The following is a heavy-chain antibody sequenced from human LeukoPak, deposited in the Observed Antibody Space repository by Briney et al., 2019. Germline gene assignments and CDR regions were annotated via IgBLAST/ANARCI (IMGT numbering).Heavy chain of an antibody. CDR3: ARGAPGAVAVLVY. Sequence: PSETLSLTCAVYGGSFSSYYWSWIRQPPGKGLEWIGEINHSGSTSYKPSLKSRVTISVDTSKNQFSLKLSSVTAADTAVYYCARGAPGAVAVLVYWGQGTLVTVSS. CDR2: INHSGST. CDR1: GGSFSSYY. J-gene: IGHJ4*02. D-gene: IGHD6-19*01. V-gene: IGHV4-34*01.